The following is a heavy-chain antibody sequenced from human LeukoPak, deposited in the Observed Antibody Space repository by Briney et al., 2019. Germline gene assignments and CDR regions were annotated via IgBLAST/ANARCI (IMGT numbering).Heavy chain of an antibody. Sequence: SETLSLTCAVSGGSISSSSYYWAWIRQPPGKGLEWIGYIYYSGSTNYNPSLKSRVTISVDTSKNQFSLKLSSVTAADTAVYYCARVPMTTVTTLIHGAFDIWGQGTMVTVSS. CDR1: GGSISSSSYY. CDR2: IYYSGST. D-gene: IGHD4-17*01. CDR3: ARVPMTTVTTLIHGAFDI. V-gene: IGHV4-61*05. J-gene: IGHJ3*02.